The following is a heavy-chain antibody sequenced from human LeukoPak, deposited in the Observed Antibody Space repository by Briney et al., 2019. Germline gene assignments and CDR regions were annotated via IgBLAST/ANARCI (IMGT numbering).Heavy chain of an antibody. V-gene: IGHV3-30*04. J-gene: IGHJ4*02. CDR3: ARVLRIAAADPFDY. CDR1: GFTFSSYA. D-gene: IGHD6-13*01. Sequence: QPGRSLRLSCAASGFTFSSYAMHWVRQAPGKGLEWVAVISYDGSNKYYADSVKGRFTISRDNSKNTLYLQMNSLRAEDTAAYYCARVLRIAAADPFDYWGQGTLVTVSS. CDR2: ISYDGSNK.